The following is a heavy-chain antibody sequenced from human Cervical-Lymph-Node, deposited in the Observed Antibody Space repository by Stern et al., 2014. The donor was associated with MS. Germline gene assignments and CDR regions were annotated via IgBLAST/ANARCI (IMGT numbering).Heavy chain of an antibody. Sequence: QVQLVQSGAEVKKPGASVKVSCKASGYRFSTFYLHWLRQAPGQGLQWIGRIDTGSGVTNSSQTFQGRLIMTRDRSITTAYLELSGLRSDDTAVYYCARIYCSGDECYHSFDTWGQGTLVTVSS. CDR3: ARIYCSGDECYHSFDT. J-gene: IGHJ4*02. CDR2: IDTGSGVT. CDR1: GYRFSTFY. D-gene: IGHD3-16*02. V-gene: IGHV1-2*06.